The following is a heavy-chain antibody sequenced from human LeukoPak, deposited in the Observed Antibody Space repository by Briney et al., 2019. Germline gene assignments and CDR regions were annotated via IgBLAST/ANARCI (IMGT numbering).Heavy chain of an antibody. CDR1: GDSISNYY. V-gene: IGHV4-59*01. CDR2: IYYTGIT. D-gene: IGHD2-8*01. CDR3: ARRRRHCTNGVCLYYFDY. Sequence: SETLSLTCTVSGDSISNYYWSWIRQPPGKGLEWIGYIYYTGITNYNPSLKSRVTISLHTSKNQFSLKLSSVTAADTAVYYCARRRRHCTNGVCLYYFDYWGQGTLVTVSS. J-gene: IGHJ4*02.